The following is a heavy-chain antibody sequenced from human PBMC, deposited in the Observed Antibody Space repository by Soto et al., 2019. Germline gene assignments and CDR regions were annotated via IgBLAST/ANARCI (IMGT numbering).Heavy chain of an antibody. V-gene: IGHV1-69*12. Sequence: QVQLVQSGAEVKKPGSSVKVSCKASGGTFSMYTFSWVRQAPGQGLEWMGGIIPIFRTTNYAQQFQGRVNITAAASTRTVYMDLNSLRSEDTAVYFWARRWGENWFDPWGQGTLVTVSS. CDR2: IIPIFRTT. CDR3: ARRWGENWFDP. D-gene: IGHD3-16*01. CDR1: GGTFSMYT. J-gene: IGHJ5*02.